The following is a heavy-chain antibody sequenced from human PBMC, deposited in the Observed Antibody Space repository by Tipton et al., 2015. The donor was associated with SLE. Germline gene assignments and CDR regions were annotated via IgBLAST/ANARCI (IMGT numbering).Heavy chain of an antibody. CDR3: ARTVDTVTLYHYYYYGMDV. V-gene: IGHV3-21*01. CDR1: GFTFSSYS. CDR2: ISSSSSYI. J-gene: IGHJ6*02. Sequence: SLRLSCAASGFTFSSYSMNWVRQAPGKGLEWVSSISSSSSYIYYADSVKGRFTISRDNAKNSLYLQMNSLRAEDTAVYYCARTVDTVTLYHYYYYGMDVWGHGTTVTVSS. D-gene: IGHD5-18*01.